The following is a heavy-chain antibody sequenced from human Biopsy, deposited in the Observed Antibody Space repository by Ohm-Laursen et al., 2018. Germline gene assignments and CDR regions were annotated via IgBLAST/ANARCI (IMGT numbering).Heavy chain of an antibody. CDR2: INHRGRS. CDR1: GESFSDYY. J-gene: IGHJ4*02. CDR3: AREGGGLLPIRLTDF. Sequence: GTLSLTCEVSGESFSDYYWSWIRHSPGKGLEWIGEINHRGRSSYSPSLQSRVTISVDASKNQFSLNVKSVTAADTAVYFCAREGGGLLPIRLTDFWGPGMMVTVSS. V-gene: IGHV4-34*01. D-gene: IGHD1-26*01.